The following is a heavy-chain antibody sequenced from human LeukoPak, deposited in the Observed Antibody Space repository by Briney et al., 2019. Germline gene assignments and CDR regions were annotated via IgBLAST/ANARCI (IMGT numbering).Heavy chain of an antibody. CDR3: ARGETYGERLLSLDY. Sequence: SETLSLTCAVSGVAISRGCYAWNWIRQPPGKGLEWIAYIYHSGTTYYNPSLKSRVTISLDTSKNQFSLKVPSVTAADTAVYYCARGETYGERLLSLDYWGQGTLVIVSS. CDR2: IYHSGTT. CDR1: GVAISRGCYA. J-gene: IGHJ4*02. V-gene: IGHV4-30-2*01. D-gene: IGHD4/OR15-4a*01.